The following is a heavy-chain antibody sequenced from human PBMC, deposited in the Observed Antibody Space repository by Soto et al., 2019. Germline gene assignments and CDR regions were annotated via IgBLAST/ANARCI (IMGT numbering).Heavy chain of an antibody. J-gene: IGHJ5*02. CDR1: GGSISSGGYY. V-gene: IGHV4-31*03. Sequence: ASETLSLTCTVSGGSISSGGYYWSWIRQHPGKGLEWIGYIYYSGSTYYNPSLKSRVTISVDTSKNQFSLKLSSVTAADTAVYYCARARVEEYALPKFDPWGQGTLVTVSS. CDR3: ARARVEEYALPKFDP. CDR2: IYYSGST. D-gene: IGHD2-2*01.